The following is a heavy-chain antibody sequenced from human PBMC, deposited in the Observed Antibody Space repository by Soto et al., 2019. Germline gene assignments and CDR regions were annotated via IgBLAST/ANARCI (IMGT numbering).Heavy chain of an antibody. CDR1: GGSISSSRYY. Sequence: PSETLSLTCTVSGGSISSSRYYWGWIRQPPGKGLEWIGSIYYSGSTYYNPSLKSRVTISVDTSKNQFSLKLSSVTAADTAVYYCARSGVDCSGGSCLKGAFDIWGQGTMVTVSS. CDR2: IYYSGST. D-gene: IGHD2-15*01. J-gene: IGHJ3*02. V-gene: IGHV4-39*01. CDR3: ARSGVDCSGGSCLKGAFDI.